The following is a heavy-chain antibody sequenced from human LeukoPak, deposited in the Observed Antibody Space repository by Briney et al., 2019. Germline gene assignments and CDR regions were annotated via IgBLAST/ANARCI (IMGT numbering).Heavy chain of an antibody. CDR2: IRSKANSYAT. CDR3: TTNGDYYGSGSYRTDY. J-gene: IGHJ4*02. CDR1: GFNFSGSA. V-gene: IGHV3-73*01. Sequence: PGGSLRLSCAASGFNFSGSAIHWVRQASGKGLEWVGRIRSKANSYATAYAASVKGRFTISRDDSKSTAYLQMNSLKTEDTAVYYCTTNGDYYGSGSYRTDYWGQGTLVTVSS. D-gene: IGHD3-10*01.